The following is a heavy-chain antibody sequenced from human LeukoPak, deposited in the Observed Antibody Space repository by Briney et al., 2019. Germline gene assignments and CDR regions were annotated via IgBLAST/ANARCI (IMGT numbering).Heavy chain of an antibody. CDR2: IYYSGST. Sequence: PSETLSLTCTVSGGSISSYYWSWIWQPPGKGLELSGYIYYSGSTNYNPSLRSRVTISVETSKNQFSLKLSSVTAADTAVYYCARRLVYSGSHRDAFDIWGQGTMITVSS. J-gene: IGHJ3*02. CDR3: ARRLVYSGSHRDAFDI. V-gene: IGHV4-59*01. CDR1: GGSISSYY. D-gene: IGHD1-26*01.